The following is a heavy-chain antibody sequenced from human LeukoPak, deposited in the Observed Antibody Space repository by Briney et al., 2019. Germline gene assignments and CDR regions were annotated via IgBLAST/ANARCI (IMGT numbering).Heavy chain of an antibody. CDR2: ISGSGGNT. J-gene: IGHJ3*02. V-gene: IGHV3-23*01. CDR1: GFTFSSYA. CDR3: AKDPSKYSSSSESGGSAFDI. Sequence: PGGSLRLSCAASGFTFSSYAMSWVRQAPGKGLEWVSAISGSGGNTYYADSVKGRFTISRDNSKNTLYLQMNSLRAEDTAVYYCAKDPSKYSSSSESGGSAFDIWGQGTMVTVSS. D-gene: IGHD6-6*01.